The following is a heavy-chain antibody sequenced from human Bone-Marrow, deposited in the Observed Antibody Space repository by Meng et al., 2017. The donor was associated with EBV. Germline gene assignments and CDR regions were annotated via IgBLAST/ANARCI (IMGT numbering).Heavy chain of an antibody. CDR3: VRDLWLRIGECV. D-gene: IGHD5-12*01. CDR2: ITPVFGVA. CDR1: GDSFNNFG. Sequence: QVRAVQPGAEVKKPGSSVKVSCKGSGDSFNNFGISWVRQAPGQGLEWMGDITPVFGVANYAESFQGRVTISADTSTRTTYMDLSSLRSDDTAVYYCVRDLWLRIGECVWGQGTLVTVSS. J-gene: IGHJ4*02. V-gene: IGHV1-69*17.